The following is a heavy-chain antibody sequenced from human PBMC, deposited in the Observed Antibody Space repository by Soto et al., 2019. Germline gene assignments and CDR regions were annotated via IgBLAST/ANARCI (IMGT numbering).Heavy chain of an antibody. J-gene: IGHJ4*02. D-gene: IGHD2-15*01. CDR3: AKDGAPRYCSRSSCHPAGAY. CDR1: GFTFSNYG. V-gene: IGHV3-30*18. CDR2: ISYDGSHK. Sequence: QVQLVESGGGVVQPGRSLRLSCAGSGFTFSNYGLHWVRQAPGNGLEWVAVISYDGSHKYYADSVKGRFTISRDNSNNMLYLQRDSLRAEDTAVYYCAKDGAPRYCSRSSCHPAGAYWGQGTLVTVSS.